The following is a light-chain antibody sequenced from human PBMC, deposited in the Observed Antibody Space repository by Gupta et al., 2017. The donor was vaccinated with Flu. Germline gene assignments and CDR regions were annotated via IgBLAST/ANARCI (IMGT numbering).Light chain of an antibody. V-gene: IGKV1-5*03. J-gene: IGKJ1*01. Sequence: DIQMTQSPSTLSASVGDRVTITCRASQSVSSWLAWYQQKPGEAPKLLIYKASSLESGVPSRFSGSGSGTEFTLTISSLQPDDFATYYCQQYSSYPWTFGQRTKVEIK. CDR2: KAS. CDR3: QQYSSYPWT. CDR1: QSVSSW.